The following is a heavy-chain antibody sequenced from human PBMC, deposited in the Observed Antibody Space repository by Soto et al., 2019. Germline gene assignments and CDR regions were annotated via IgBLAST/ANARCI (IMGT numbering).Heavy chain of an antibody. D-gene: IGHD5-18*01. CDR3: ARGSGIQLWSLGY. V-gene: IGHV4-34*01. J-gene: IGHJ4*02. CDR1: GGSFSGYY. CDR2: INHSGST. Sequence: VQLQQWGAGLLKPSETLSLTCAVYGGSFSGYYWSWIRQPPGKGLEWIGEINHSGSTNYNPSLKSRVTISVDTSKNQCSLKLSSVTAAGTAVYYCARGSGIQLWSLGYWGQGTLVTVSS.